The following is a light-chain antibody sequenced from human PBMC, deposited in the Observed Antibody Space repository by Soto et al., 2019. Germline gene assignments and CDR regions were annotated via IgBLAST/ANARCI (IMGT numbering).Light chain of an antibody. CDR3: QQFSSYPLP. CDR1: QSVTSN. J-gene: IGKJ4*01. Sequence: EIVMTQSPATLSVSPGERATLSCRASQSVTSNLAWYQQKPGQAPRLLIYAASTRATGVPGGFSGGGSGTDFTLTISRLEPEDFAVYYCQQFSSYPLPVGGGTKVDSK. CDR2: AAS. V-gene: IGKV3-15*01.